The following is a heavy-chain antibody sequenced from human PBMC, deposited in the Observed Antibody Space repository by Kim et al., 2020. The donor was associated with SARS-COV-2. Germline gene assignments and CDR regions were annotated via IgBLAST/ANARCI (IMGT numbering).Heavy chain of an antibody. CDR2: ISYDGSNK. CDR1: GFTFSSYG. CDR3: AKAHRGYYDIWSGYYPWYYGMDV. D-gene: IGHD3-3*01. Sequence: GGSLRLSCAASGFTFSSYGMHWVRQAPGKGLEWVAVISYDGSNKYYADSVKGRFTISRDNSKNTLYLQMNSLRAEDTAVYYCAKAHRGYYDIWSGYYPWYYGMDVWGQGTTVTVSS. J-gene: IGHJ6*02. V-gene: IGHV3-30*18.